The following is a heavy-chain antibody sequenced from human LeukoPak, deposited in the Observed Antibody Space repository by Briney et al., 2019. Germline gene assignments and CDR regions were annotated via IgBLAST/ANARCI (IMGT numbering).Heavy chain of an antibody. J-gene: IGHJ4*02. CDR1: GYTFTSYY. CDR3: ARARNYYDSSGYYSVYFDY. V-gene: IGHV1-46*01. CDR2: INPSGGST. D-gene: IGHD3-22*01. Sequence: ASVKVSCKASGYTFTSYYMHWVRQAPGQGLEWMGIINPSGGSTSYAQKFQGRVTMTRDTSISTAYMELSRLRSDDTAVYYCARARNYYDSSGYYSVYFDYWGQGTLVTVSS.